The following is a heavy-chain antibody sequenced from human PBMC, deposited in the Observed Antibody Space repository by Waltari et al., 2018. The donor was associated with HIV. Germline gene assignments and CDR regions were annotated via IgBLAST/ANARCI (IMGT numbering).Heavy chain of an antibody. CDR1: GYTFTGYY. D-gene: IGHD1-7*01. V-gene: IGHV1-2*02. Sequence: QVQLVQSGAEVKKPGASVKVSCKASGYTFTGYYMHWVRQAPGQGLEWMGWINPNSGGTNYAQKFQGRVTMTRDTSISTAYRELSRLRSDDTAVYYCARDRARTTDYYYYGMDVWGQGTTVTVSS. CDR3: ARDRARTTDYYYYGMDV. J-gene: IGHJ6*02. CDR2: INPNSGGT.